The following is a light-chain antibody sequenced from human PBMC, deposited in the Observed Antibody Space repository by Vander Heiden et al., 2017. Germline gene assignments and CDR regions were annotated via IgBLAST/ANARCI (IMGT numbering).Light chain of an antibody. V-gene: IGLV3-21*02. Sequence: SYVLPQPPSVSVAPGQTARITCGGNNIGSKSVHWYQRKPGQAPVLVVYDDSDRPSGIPERFSGSNSGNTATLTISRVEAGNEADYYCQVWDSSSDHPEFGGGTKLTVL. CDR2: DDS. CDR3: QVWDSSSDHPE. J-gene: IGLJ3*02. CDR1: NIGSKS.